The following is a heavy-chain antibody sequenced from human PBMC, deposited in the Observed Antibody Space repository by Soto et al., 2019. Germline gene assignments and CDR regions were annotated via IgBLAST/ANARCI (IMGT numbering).Heavy chain of an antibody. CDR3: ARDPRIYCTSSSCHSYFDS. CDR1: GGSFTTHS. Sequence: QGQLVQSGAEVKKPGSSVKVSCRTSGGSFTTHSISWLRQAPGQGLEWMGGIIPVFGTVNYAQRLQDRVTITADESTSTAYMDLSSLKSEDSAVYYCARDPRIYCTSSSCHSYFDSWGQGTLVTVS. J-gene: IGHJ4*02. CDR2: IIPVFGTV. D-gene: IGHD2-2*01. V-gene: IGHV1-69*01.